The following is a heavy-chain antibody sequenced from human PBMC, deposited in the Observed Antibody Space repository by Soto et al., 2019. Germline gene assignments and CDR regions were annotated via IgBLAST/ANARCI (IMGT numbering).Heavy chain of an antibody. CDR3: ARVFRGSGSYDFDY. CDR2: ISAYNGNT. CDR1: GYTFTSYG. J-gene: IGHJ4*02. Sequence: ASVKVSCKASGYTFTSYGISWVRQAPGQGLEWMGWISAYNGNTNYAQKLQGRVTMTTDTSTSTAYMELRSLRSDDTAVYYCARVFRGSGSYDFDYWGQGTRVTVSS. D-gene: IGHD3-10*01. V-gene: IGHV1-18*04.